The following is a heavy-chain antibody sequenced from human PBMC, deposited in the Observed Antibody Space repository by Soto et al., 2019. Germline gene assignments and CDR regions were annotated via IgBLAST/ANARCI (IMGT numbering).Heavy chain of an antibody. CDR1: SGSISSSKW. V-gene: IGHV4-4*02. CDR3: AREGRDSYNLGY. CDR2: IHESGSI. Sequence: QVQLQESGPGLVKPSGTLSLTCVVSSGSISSSKWWSWVRQPTGKGLEWIGEIHESGSINYNPSLTSRVTILVAKSKNPCSLTLSSVTAAASAVYYCAREGRDSYNLGYWGQGILVTVSS. D-gene: IGHD1-1*01. J-gene: IGHJ4*02.